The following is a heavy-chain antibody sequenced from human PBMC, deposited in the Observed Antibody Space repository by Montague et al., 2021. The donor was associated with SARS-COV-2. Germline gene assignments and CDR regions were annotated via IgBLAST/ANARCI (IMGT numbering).Heavy chain of an antibody. CDR2: IYYSGST. D-gene: IGHD3-3*01. V-gene: IGHV4-59*01. CDR1: GGSISSYY. J-gene: IGHJ6*02. Sequence: SETLSLTCTVSGGSISSYYWSWIRQPPGKGLEWIGYIYYSGSTNYNPSLKSRVTISVDTSKNQFSLKLSSVTAADTAVYYCARDRRFLEWPGLYYYYGMDVWGQGTTVIVSS. CDR3: ARDRRFLEWPGLYYYYGMDV.